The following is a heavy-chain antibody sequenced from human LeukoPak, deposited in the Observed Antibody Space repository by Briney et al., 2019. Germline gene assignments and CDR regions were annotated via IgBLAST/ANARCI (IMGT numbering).Heavy chain of an antibody. CDR1: GYTFTGYY. D-gene: IGHD5-18*01. Sequence: ASVKVSCKASGYTFTGYYMHWVRQAPGQGLEWMGWINPNSGGTNYAQKFQGRVTITADESTSTAYMELSSLRSEDTAVYYCARSPGGHSYGFSGGNWFDPWGQGTLVTVSS. J-gene: IGHJ5*02. CDR2: INPNSGGT. CDR3: ARSPGGHSYGFSGGNWFDP. V-gene: IGHV1-2*02.